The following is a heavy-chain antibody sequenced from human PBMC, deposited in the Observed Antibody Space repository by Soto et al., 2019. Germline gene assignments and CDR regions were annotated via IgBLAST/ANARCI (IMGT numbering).Heavy chain of an antibody. Sequence: GASVKVSCKASGGTFSSYAISWVRQAPGQGLEWMGGIIPIFGTANYAQKFQGRVTITADESTSTAYMELSSLRSEDTAVYYCARDYYDSSGYYLSYNGXDVWGQGTTVTVS. D-gene: IGHD3-22*01. J-gene: IGHJ6*02. V-gene: IGHV1-69*13. CDR2: IIPIFGTA. CDR3: ARDYYDSSGYYLSYNGXDV. CDR1: GGTFSSYA.